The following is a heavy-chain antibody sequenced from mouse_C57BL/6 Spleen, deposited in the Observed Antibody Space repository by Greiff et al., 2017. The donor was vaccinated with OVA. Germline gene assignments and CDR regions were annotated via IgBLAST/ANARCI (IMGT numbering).Heavy chain of an antibody. CDR2: IWSGGST. D-gene: IGHD4-1*01. Sequence: VKLQESGPGLVQPSQSLSITCTVSGFSLTSYGVHWVRQSPGKGLEWLGVIWSGGSTDYNAAFISRLSISKDNSKSQVFFKMNSLQADDTAIYYCARILTGTGYFDVWGTGTTVTVSS. J-gene: IGHJ1*03. CDR3: ARILTGTGYFDV. V-gene: IGHV2-2*01. CDR1: GFSLTSYG.